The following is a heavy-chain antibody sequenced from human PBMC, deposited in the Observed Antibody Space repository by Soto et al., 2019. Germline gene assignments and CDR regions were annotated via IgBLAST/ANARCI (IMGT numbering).Heavy chain of an antibody. CDR2: INSDGSST. J-gene: IGHJ5*02. V-gene: IGHV3-74*01. CDR3: ATNTAMVSLNNWFDP. D-gene: IGHD5-18*01. CDR1: GFTFSSYW. Sequence: GGSLRLSCAASGFTFSSYWMHWVRQAPGKGLVWVSRINSDGSSTSYADSVKGRFTISRDNAKNTLYLQMNSLRAEDTAVYYCATNTAMVSLNNWFDPGGQETLVTVSS.